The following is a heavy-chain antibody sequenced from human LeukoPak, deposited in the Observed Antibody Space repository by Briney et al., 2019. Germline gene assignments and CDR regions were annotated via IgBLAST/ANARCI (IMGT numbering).Heavy chain of an antibody. CDR3: ARKGTGLPSDY. J-gene: IGHJ4*02. V-gene: IGHV1-18*04. CDR1: GYTFTSYG. D-gene: IGHD1-14*01. Sequence: SVKVSCKASGYTFTSYGIIWVRQAPGQGLEWMGWISAYNGDTSYSQKFQGRVTLTTDTSTTTAYMELRSLRSDDTAVYYCARKGTGLPSDYWGQGTLVTVSS. CDR2: ISAYNGDT.